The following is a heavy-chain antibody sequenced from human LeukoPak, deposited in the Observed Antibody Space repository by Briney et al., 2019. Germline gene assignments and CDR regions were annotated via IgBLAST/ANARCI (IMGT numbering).Heavy chain of an antibody. CDR3: ARDVVGALSWFDP. V-gene: IGHV4-61*01. CDR2: IYNSGST. CDR1: GDSISTSSYY. D-gene: IGHD1-26*01. Sequence: PSETLSLTCSVSGDSISTSSYYWGWIRQPPGKGLEWIGYIYNSGSTNYNPSLKSRVTISVDTSKNQFSLKLSSVTAADTAVYYCARDVVGALSWFDPWGQGTLVTVSS. J-gene: IGHJ5*02.